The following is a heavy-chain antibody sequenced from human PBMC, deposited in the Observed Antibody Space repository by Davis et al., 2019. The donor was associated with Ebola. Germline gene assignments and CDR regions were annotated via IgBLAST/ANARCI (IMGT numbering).Heavy chain of an antibody. J-gene: IGHJ6*02. CDR3: ARDRPLDFFFGDYYGMDV. CDR1: GFTFSGSA. D-gene: IGHD3-16*01. Sequence: GESLKISCAASGFTFSGSAMHWVRQAPGKGLEWVSSISSDSDYIYYADSAKGRFTISRDNAKNSLYLQMNSLRAEDTAVYYCARDRPLDFFFGDYYGMDVWGQGTTVTVSS. CDR2: ISSDSDYI. V-gene: IGHV3-21*01.